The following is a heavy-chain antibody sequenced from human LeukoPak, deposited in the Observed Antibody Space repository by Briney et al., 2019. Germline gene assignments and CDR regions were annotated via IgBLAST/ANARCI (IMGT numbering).Heavy chain of an antibody. CDR3: ARSIAVAGTLTGGY. V-gene: IGHV3-21*01. CDR1: GFTFSSYS. Sequence: GGSLRLSCAASGFTFSSYSMNWVRQAPGKGLEWVSSISSSSSYIYYADSVKGRFTISRDNAKNSLYLQMNSLGAEDTAVYYCARSIAVAGTLTGGYWGQGTLVTVSS. CDR2: ISSSSSYI. D-gene: IGHD6-19*01. J-gene: IGHJ4*02.